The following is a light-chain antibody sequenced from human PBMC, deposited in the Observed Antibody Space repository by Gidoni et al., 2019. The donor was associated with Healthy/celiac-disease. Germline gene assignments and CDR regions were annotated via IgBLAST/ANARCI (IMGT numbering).Light chain of an antibody. J-gene: IGKJ1*01. V-gene: IGKV2-28*01. CDR1: QSHLSSNGYNY. CDR2: LGS. CDR3: MQALQTPWT. Sequence: DIAMIQSPLSLPVTPGEPASITCRSSQSHLSSNGYNYLDWYLQKPGQAPQLLIYLGSNRASGVPDRFSGSGSGTDFTLKISRVEAEDVGVYYCMQALQTPWTFGRXAKVEIK.